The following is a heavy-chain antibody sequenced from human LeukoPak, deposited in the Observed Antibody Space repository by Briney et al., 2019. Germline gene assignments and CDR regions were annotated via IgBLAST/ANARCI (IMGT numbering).Heavy chain of an antibody. V-gene: IGHV1-18*01. CDR3: AKKVVVGATSPYSDFQD. Sequence: ASVKVSCKASANTFTSYGISWVRQAPGQGLEWMGWISPNNGNTDYAQKFQGRVTMTADTSTGTAYMELRGLRAEDTALYYCAKKVVVGATSPYSDFQDWGQGTLVTVSS. D-gene: IGHD1-26*01. J-gene: IGHJ1*01. CDR2: ISPNNGNT. CDR1: ANTFTSYG.